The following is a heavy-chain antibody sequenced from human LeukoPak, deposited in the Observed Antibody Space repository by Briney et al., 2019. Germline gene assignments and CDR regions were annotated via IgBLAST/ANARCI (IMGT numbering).Heavy chain of an antibody. Sequence: GASVKVSCKASGYTFTGYYIHWVRQASGQGLEWMGWINPNSGGTNYAQKFQGRVTMTRDTSITTAYMELSRLRSDDTAVYYCARGPYLVRGVIIDYWGQRTLVTVSS. CDR2: INPNSGGT. CDR1: GYTFTGYY. J-gene: IGHJ4*02. CDR3: ARGPYLVRGVIIDY. V-gene: IGHV1-2*02. D-gene: IGHD3-10*01.